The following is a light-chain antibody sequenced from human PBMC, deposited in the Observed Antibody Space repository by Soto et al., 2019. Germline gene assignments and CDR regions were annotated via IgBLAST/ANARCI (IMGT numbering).Light chain of an antibody. CDR1: QSISNN. CDR2: GAS. Sequence: EIVMTQSPATLSVSPGERATLSCRASQSISNNLAWYQKKPGQAPRLLIYGASTRATGIPARFSGSGSGTESTLTISSLQSEDFAVYYCQQYNNWWTFGQGTRVEI. CDR3: QQYNNWWT. J-gene: IGKJ1*01. V-gene: IGKV3-15*01.